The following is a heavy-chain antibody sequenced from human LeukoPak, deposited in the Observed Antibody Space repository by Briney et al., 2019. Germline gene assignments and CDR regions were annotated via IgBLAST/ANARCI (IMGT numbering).Heavy chain of an antibody. CDR1: GFTFSSYA. J-gene: IGHJ3*02. D-gene: IGHD4/OR15-4a*01. Sequence: GGSLRLSCAASGFTFSSYAMHWVRQAPGEGLEWVAVISYDGSNKYYADSVKGRFTISRDNSKNTLYLQMNSPRAEDTAVYYCARDRVLPGAFDIWGQGTMVTVSS. V-gene: IGHV3-30-3*01. CDR2: ISYDGSNK. CDR3: ARDRVLPGAFDI.